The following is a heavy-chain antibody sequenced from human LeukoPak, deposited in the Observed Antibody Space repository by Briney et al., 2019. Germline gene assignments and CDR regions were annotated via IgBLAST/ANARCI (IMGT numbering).Heavy chain of an antibody. V-gene: IGHV1-46*01. J-gene: IGHJ4*02. CDR2: INPSGGST. CDR1: GYTFTTYG. D-gene: IGHD4-23*01. CDR3: ARVIGYGGNYFDY. Sequence: ASVKVSCKASGYTFTTYGISWVRQAPGQGLEWMGIINPSGGSTSYAQKFQGRVTMTRDMSTSTVYMELSSLRSEDTAVYYCARVIGYGGNYFDYWGQGTLVTVSS.